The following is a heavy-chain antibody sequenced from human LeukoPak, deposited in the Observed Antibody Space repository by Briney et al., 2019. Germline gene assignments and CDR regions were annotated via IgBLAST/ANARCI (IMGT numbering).Heavy chain of an antibody. V-gene: IGHV1-69*05. CDR2: IIPIFGTA. CDR1: GYTFTSYG. CDR3: ARGRWLPI. D-gene: IGHD3-22*01. J-gene: IGHJ3*02. Sequence: SVKVSCKASGYTFTSYGISWVRQAPGQGLEWMGGIIPIFGTANYAQKFQGRVTITTDESTSTAYMELSSLRSEDTAVYYCARGRWLPIWGQGTMVTVSS.